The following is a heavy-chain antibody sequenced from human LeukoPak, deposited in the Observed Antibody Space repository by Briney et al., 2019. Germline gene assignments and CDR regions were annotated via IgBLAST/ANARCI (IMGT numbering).Heavy chain of an antibody. CDR1: GGSFSGYY. Sequence: TSETLSLTCAVYGGSFSGYYWSWIRQPPGKGLEWIGEINHSGSTNYNPSLKSRVTISVDTSKNQFSLKLSSVTAADTAVYYCARDPLPGIDALDIWGQGTMVTVSS. D-gene: IGHD3-10*01. V-gene: IGHV4-34*01. J-gene: IGHJ3*02. CDR3: ARDPLPGIDALDI. CDR2: INHSGST.